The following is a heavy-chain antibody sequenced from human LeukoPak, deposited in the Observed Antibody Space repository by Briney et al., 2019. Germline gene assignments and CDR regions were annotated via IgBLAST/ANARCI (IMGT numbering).Heavy chain of an antibody. CDR1: GDSVSSNGAS. CDR2: TYYRSQQWHS. CDR3: GRETDFGVVTN. J-gene: IGHJ4*02. V-gene: IGHV6-1*01. Sequence: PSQTLSLTCAISGDSVSSNGASWNWIRQSPSRGLEWLGRTYYRSQQWHSDYAPSVKGRITLNPDTSKYQFSLQLNSVTPEDTAVYYCGRETDFGVVTNWGQGTLVTVSS. D-gene: IGHD3-3*01.